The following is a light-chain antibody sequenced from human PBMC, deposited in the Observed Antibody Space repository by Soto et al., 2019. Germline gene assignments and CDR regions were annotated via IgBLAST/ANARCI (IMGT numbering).Light chain of an antibody. Sequence: DIPMTQSPSSLSASVGDRVTITCRASQSISNYVNWYQQKPGKAPKVLIYAASSLQGGVPSRFSGSGSGTDFTLTITSLQPEDFASYHCQQSYGTPRTFGQGTSLEMK. J-gene: IGKJ2*01. V-gene: IGKV1-39*01. CDR3: QQSYGTPRT. CDR1: QSISNY. CDR2: AAS.